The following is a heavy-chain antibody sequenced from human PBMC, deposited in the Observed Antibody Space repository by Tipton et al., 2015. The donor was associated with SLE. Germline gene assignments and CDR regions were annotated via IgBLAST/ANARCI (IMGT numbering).Heavy chain of an antibody. V-gene: IGHV4-39*07. CDR2: VYYSGST. CDR3: ASRRREWDHGKAFDI. D-gene: IGHD1-26*01. Sequence: GLVKPSETLSLTCTVSGGSISSSSYYWGWIRQPPGKGLEWIGSVYYSGSTYYNPSLKSRVTISVDTSKNQFSLKLSSVTAADTAVYYCASRRREWDHGKAFDIWGKGTMVTVSS. J-gene: IGHJ3*02. CDR1: GGSISSSSYY.